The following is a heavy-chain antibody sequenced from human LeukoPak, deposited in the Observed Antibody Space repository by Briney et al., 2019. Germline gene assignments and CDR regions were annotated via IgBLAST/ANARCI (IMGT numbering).Heavy chain of an antibody. V-gene: IGHV1-18*01. D-gene: IGHD2-2*01. CDR2: ISGLNGNT. Sequence: ASVKVSCKASGYTFASHGFSWLRQAPGQGLEWLGWISGLNGNTKYAQKFQDRVTMTTDTSTNTAHMELSRLRSDDTAVYYCARVNSRGGYQPTLYYYYYMDVWGKGTTVTVSS. CDR1: GYTFASHG. J-gene: IGHJ6*03. CDR3: ARVNSRGGYQPTLYYYYYMDV.